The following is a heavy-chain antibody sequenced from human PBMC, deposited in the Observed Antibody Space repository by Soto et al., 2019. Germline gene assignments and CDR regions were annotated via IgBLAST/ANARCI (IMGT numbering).Heavy chain of an antibody. V-gene: IGHV3-23*01. J-gene: IGHJ6*02. CDR2: ISGRGDRT. CDR1: GFTFSNYA. CDR3: AKAGYSSSWYYGMDA. Sequence: GGSLRLSCAVSGFTFSNYAMSWVRQAPGKGLEWVSAISGRGDRTYYADSVEGRFTISRDNSKNTLYLQMNSLRAEDTAVYYCAKAGYSSSWYYGMDAWGQGTTVTVSS. D-gene: IGHD6-13*01.